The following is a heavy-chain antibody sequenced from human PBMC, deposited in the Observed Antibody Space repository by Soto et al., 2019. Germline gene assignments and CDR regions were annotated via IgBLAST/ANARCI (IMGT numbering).Heavy chain of an antibody. CDR1: GGSVNNDNYY. V-gene: IGHV4-61*01. CDR3: ARGGYYGSGSYYHLLSPYYYYGMDV. D-gene: IGHD3-10*01. Sequence: SEILSLTCTVSGGSVNNDNYYWSWIRQPPGKGLEWIACIYYSGSTYYNPSLKSRVTISVDTSKNQFSLKLSSVTAADTAVYYCARGGYYGSGSYYHLLSPYYYYGMDVWGQGTTVTVSS. J-gene: IGHJ6*02. CDR2: IYYSGST.